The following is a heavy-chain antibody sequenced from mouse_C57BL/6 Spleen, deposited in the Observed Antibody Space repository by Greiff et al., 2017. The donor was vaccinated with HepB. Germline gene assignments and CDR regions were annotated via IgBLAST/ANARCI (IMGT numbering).Heavy chain of an antibody. CDR1: GYTFTSYW. V-gene: IGHV1-61*01. Sequence: QVQLQQPGAELVRPGSSVKLSCKASGYTFTSYWMDWVKQRPGQGLEWIGNIYPSDSETHYNQKFKDKATLTVDKSSSTAYMQLSSLTSEDSAVYYCARDHYYGSSRYAMDYWGQGTSVTVSS. CDR3: ARDHYYGSSRYAMDY. D-gene: IGHD1-1*01. CDR2: IYPSDSET. J-gene: IGHJ4*01.